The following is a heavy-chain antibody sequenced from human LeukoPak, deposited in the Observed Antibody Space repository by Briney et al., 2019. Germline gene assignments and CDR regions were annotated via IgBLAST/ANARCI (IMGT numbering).Heavy chain of an antibody. CDR1: GFTFSSYG. V-gene: IGHV3-30*18. D-gene: IGHD3-22*01. CDR2: ISYDGSNK. Sequence: GGSLRLSCAASGFTFSSYGMHWVRQAPGKGLEWVAVISYDGSNKYYADSVEGRFTISRDNSKNTLYLQMNSLRAEDTAVYYCAKVQGYYDSSGNFDYWGQGTLVTVSS. J-gene: IGHJ4*02. CDR3: AKVQGYYDSSGNFDY.